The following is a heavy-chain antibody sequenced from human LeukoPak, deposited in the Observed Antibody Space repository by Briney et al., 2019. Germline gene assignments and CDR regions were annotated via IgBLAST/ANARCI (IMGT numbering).Heavy chain of an antibody. J-gene: IGHJ4*02. CDR3: ARGYVWIEMGLGY. CDR1: GYTFTGYS. V-gene: IGHV1-2*02. D-gene: IGHD3/OR15-3a*01. CDR2: INPNSGDT. Sequence: ASVTVSCKASGYTFTGYSIYWVRQAPGQGLEWMGGINPNSGDTNFAQKCQGRVTMTRDTSVSTAYMELSGLRSDDTAIYYCARGYVWIEMGLGYWGQGTLVTVSS.